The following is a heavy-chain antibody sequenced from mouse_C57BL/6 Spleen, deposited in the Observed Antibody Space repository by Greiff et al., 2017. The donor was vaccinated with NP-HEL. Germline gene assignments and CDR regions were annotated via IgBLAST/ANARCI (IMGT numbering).Heavy chain of an antibody. V-gene: IGHV1-52*01. CDR1: GYTFTSYW. CDR3: ARAEGLLLDY. J-gene: IGHJ2*01. CDR2: IDPSDSET. D-gene: IGHD2-3*01. Sequence: VQLQQPGAELVRPGSSVKLSCKASGYTFTSYWMHWVKQRPIQGLEWIGNIDPSDSETHYNQKFKDKATLTVDKSSSTAYMQLSSLTSEDSAVYYCARAEGLLLDYWGQGTTLTVSS.